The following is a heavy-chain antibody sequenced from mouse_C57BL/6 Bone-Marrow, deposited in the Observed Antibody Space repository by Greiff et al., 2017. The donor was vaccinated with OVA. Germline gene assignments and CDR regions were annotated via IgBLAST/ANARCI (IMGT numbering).Heavy chain of an antibody. V-gene: IGHV5-2*01. D-gene: IGHD2-3*01. CDR2: INSDGGST. Sequence: EVQRVESGGGLVQPGESLKLSCESNEYEFPSHDMSWVRKTPEKRLELVAAINSDGGSTYYPDTMERRFIISRDNTKKTLYLHMSSLRSEDTALYYCARQVMVTTGAYFDYWGQGTTLTVSS. CDR1: EYEFPSHD. CDR3: ARQVMVTTGAYFDY. J-gene: IGHJ2*01.